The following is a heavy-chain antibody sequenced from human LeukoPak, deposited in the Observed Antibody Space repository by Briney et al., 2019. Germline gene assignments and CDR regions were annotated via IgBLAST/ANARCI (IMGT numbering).Heavy chain of an antibody. Sequence: GGSLRLSCAASGFTFSSYAMSWVRQAPGQELEWVSVISGSGGSTYSADSVKGRFTISRDNSKNTLYLQMNSLRAEDTAVYFCAKSQDGGRLFHFDYWGQGTLVTVSS. J-gene: IGHJ4*02. CDR3: AKSQDGGRLFHFDY. CDR2: ISGSGGST. V-gene: IGHV3-23*01. CDR1: GFTFSSYA. D-gene: IGHD1-26*01.